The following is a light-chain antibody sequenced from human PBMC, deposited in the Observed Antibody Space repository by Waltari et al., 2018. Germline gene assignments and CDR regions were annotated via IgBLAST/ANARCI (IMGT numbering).Light chain of an antibody. J-gene: IGLJ3*02. CDR2: EVS. Sequence: QSALTQPAAVSGSPGQSVTISCTGASSDIGRYDIVSWYHQHPGNAPKLVISEVSKRPYGVADRFSGSKSGDTASLTISGLQFEDEADYYCCSYAGNYVWVFGGGTRLTVL. V-gene: IGLV2-23*02. CDR3: CSYAGNYVWV. CDR1: SSDIGRYDI.